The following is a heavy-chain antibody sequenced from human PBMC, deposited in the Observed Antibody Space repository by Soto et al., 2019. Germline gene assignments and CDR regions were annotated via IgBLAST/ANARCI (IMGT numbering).Heavy chain of an antibody. D-gene: IGHD3-22*01. V-gene: IGHV3-30-3*01. CDR1: GFTFSSYA. J-gene: IGHJ4*02. CDR2: ISYDGSNK. CDR3: AREPYDDSSGYWDY. Sequence: QVQLVESGGGVVQPGRSLRLSCAASGFTFSSYAMHWVRQAPGKGLEWVAVISYDGSNKYYADSVKGRFTISRDNSKNTLYLQMNSLRAEDTAVYYCAREPYDDSSGYWDYWGQGTLVTVSS.